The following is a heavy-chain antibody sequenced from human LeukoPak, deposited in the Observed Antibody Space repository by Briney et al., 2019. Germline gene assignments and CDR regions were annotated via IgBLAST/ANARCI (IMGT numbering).Heavy chain of an antibody. J-gene: IGHJ4*02. CDR1: GFTFTNYF. V-gene: IGHV3-11*01. D-gene: IGHD2-21*02. CDR2: ISGLGDTI. CDR3: ARVRRGGDSRYFDY. Sequence: GGSLRLSCAASGFTFTNYFMGWIRQAPGKGLDWVSHISGLGDTIDYADSVKGRFTISRDNAKNSLFLQMNFLRAEDTAVYFCARVRRGGDSRYFDYWGQGALVTVSS.